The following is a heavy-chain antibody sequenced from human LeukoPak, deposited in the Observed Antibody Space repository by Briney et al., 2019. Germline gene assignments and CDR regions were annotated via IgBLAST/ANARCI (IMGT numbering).Heavy chain of an antibody. CDR3: AKDPYGSGSYPPND. D-gene: IGHD3-10*01. Sequence: GGSLRLSCAASGFTFSTYEMIWVRQAPGKGPEWVSYVHSSGSLTYYADSVKGRFTVSRDNAKNSLYLQMNSLRAEDTAVYYCAKDPYGSGSYPPNDWGQGTLVTVSS. J-gene: IGHJ4*02. CDR2: VHSSGSLT. V-gene: IGHV3-48*03. CDR1: GFTFSTYE.